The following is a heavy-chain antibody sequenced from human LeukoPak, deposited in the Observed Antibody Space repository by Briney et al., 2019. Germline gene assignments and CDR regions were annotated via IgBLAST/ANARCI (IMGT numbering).Heavy chain of an antibody. V-gene: IGHV4-34*11. CDR1: GGSFSGYY. CDR3: ARDDGSYSD. D-gene: IGHD1-26*01. J-gene: IGHJ4*02. CDR2: IYYNGIS. Sequence: SETLSLTCAVYGGSFSGYYWSWIRQPPGKGLEWIAYIYYNGISNYNPSLKSRVIISVDSSKNQFSLKLTSVTAADTAVYYCARDDGSYSDWGQGTLVTVSS.